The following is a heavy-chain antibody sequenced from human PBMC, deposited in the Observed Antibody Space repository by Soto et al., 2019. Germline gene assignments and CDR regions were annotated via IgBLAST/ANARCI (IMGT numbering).Heavy chain of an antibody. D-gene: IGHD3-10*01. CDR3: ASVVLGVIRRGAYYYYYMDV. V-gene: IGHV4-34*01. J-gene: IGHJ6*03. CDR1: GGSFSGYY. CDR2: INHSGST. Sequence: SETLSLTCAVYGGSFSGYYWSWIRQPPGKGLEWIGEINHSGSTNYNPSLKSRVTISVDTSKNQFSLKLSSVTAADTAVYYCASVVLGVIRRGAYYYYYMDVWGKGTTVTVSS.